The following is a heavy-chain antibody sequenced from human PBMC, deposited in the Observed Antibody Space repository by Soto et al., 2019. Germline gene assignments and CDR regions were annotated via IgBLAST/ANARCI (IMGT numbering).Heavy chain of an antibody. CDR3: AKGYYYPNDAFDI. CDR2: ISGSGGST. D-gene: IGHD3-22*01. CDR1: GFTFSSYA. V-gene: IGHV3-23*01. J-gene: IGHJ3*02. Sequence: SLRLSCAASGFTFSSYAMSWVRQAPGKGLEWVSAISGSGGSTYYADSVKGRFTISRDNSKNTLYLQMNSLRAEDTAVYYCAKGYYYPNDAFDIWGQGTMVTVSS.